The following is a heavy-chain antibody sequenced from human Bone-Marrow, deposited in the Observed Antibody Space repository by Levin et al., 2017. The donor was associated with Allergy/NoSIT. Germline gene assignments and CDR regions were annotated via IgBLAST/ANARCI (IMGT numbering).Heavy chain of an antibody. CDR1: GYTFTSYG. CDR3: ARVQYQLLYAFDI. V-gene: IGHV1-18*01. Sequence: GESLKISCKASGYTFTSYGISWVRQAPGQGLEWMGWISAYNGNTNYAQKLQGRVTMTTDTSTSTAYMELRSLRSDDTAVYYCARVQYQLLYAFDIWGQGTMVTVSS. J-gene: IGHJ3*02. CDR2: ISAYNGNT. D-gene: IGHD2-2*01.